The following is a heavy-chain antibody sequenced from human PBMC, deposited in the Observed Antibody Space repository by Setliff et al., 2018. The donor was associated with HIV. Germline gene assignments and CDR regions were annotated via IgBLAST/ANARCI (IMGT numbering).Heavy chain of an antibody. V-gene: IGHV3-30*04. D-gene: IGHD5-12*01. CDR3: HSGYDTEEQSYFDY. CDR2: ISYDGSSK. Sequence: SLKISCAASGFTFSSYAMHWVRQAPGKGLEWVAVISYDGSSKTYADSVKDRFTISRDNAKNTLYLQMNSLRAEDTGVYYCHSGYDTEEQSYFDYWGQGTLVTVSS. CDR1: GFTFSSYA. J-gene: IGHJ4*02.